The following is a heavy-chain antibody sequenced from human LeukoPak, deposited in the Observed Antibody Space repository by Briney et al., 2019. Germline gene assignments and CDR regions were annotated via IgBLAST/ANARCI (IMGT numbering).Heavy chain of an antibody. J-gene: IGHJ4*02. CDR3: ARGSMGRTTGPHYD. V-gene: IGHV3-21*01. Sequence: GGSLRLSCAASGFTFSDFSMRWVRQAPGRGLEWVSVITSNSYIFDADSVKGRFTISRDSAKKSLYLQMNSLRAEDTAVYYCARGSMGRTTGPHYDWGRGTLVTVSS. CDR2: ITSNSYI. D-gene: IGHD1-26*01. CDR1: GFTFSDFS.